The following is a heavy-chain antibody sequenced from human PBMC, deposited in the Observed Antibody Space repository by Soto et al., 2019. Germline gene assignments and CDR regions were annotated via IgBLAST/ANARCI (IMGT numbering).Heavy chain of an antibody. D-gene: IGHD6-19*01. J-gene: IGHJ2*01. CDR3: ARDGRGRGIAVAGRFWYFDL. Sequence: QVQLQESDPGLVKPSQTLSLTCTVSGASISSGGYYWNWIRQHPGKGLEWIGYIYYSGSTYYNPSLKSRVTISVDTSKNEFSLKLSSVTAADTAVYYCARDGRGRGIAVAGRFWYFDLWGRGTLVTVSS. V-gene: IGHV4-31*03. CDR2: IYYSGST. CDR1: GASISSGGYY.